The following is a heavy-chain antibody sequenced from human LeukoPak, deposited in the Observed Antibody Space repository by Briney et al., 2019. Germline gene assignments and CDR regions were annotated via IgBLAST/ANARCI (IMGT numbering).Heavy chain of an antibody. CDR3: ARDSLMLRGPLVIYYFDF. J-gene: IGHJ4*02. D-gene: IGHD3-10*01. Sequence: GGSLRLSCAASDFSFITYAMSWVRQAPGKGLEWVSTTSGVGDATYYADSVKGRFTISRDNSKNTLDLQMNSLRAEDTAVYYCARDSLMLRGPLVIYYFDFWGQGTLVTVSS. CDR1: DFSFITYA. CDR2: TSGVGDAT. V-gene: IGHV3-23*01.